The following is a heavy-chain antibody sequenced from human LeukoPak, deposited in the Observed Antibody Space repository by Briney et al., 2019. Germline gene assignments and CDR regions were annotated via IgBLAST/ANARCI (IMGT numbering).Heavy chain of an antibody. CDR1: GGSSYGFY. Sequence: SETMSLTSAVYGGSSYGFYWSWLPPPPGEGWVWLGEINHSGSTNHCPALTRRGTISVDTSKNQCSLKLSSVTAADTAVYYCAQSGDCCRGYRSFDYGGQGTLVTVSS. CDR2: INHSGST. D-gene: IGHD3-3*01. J-gene: IGHJ4*02. CDR3: AQSGDCCRGYRSFDY. V-gene: IGHV4-34*01.